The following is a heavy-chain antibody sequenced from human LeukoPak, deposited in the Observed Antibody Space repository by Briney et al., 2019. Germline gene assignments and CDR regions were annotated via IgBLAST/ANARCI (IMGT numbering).Heavy chain of an antibody. J-gene: IGHJ4*02. Sequence: PGGSLRLSCAASGFTVSSNYMSWVRQAPGKGLEWVSVIYSGGSTYYADSVKGRFTISRDNSKNTLYLQMNSLRDEDTAVYYCARAPGWQPYYFDYWGQGNLVTVSS. CDR3: ARAPGWQPYYFDY. V-gene: IGHV3-66*02. CDR2: IYSGGST. CDR1: GFTVSSNY. D-gene: IGHD2-15*01.